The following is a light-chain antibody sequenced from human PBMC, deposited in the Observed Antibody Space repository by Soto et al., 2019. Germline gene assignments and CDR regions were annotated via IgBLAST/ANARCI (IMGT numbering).Light chain of an antibody. Sequence: QSVLTQPASVSGSPGQAITISYTGTSSDVGGYNSVSWYQQHPGKAPKLMVYEVSNRPSGVSNRFSGSKSVNTASLTISGLQAEDEADYYCSSYTSSSSLYVFGTGTKVTVL. CDR3: SSYTSSSSLYV. CDR2: EVS. J-gene: IGLJ1*01. V-gene: IGLV2-14*01. CDR1: SSDVGGYNS.